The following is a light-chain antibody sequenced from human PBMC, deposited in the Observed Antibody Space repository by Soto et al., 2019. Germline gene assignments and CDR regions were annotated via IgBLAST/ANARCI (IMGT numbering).Light chain of an antibody. V-gene: IGKV3D-20*01. Sequence: EIVLTQSPATLSLSPGERATLSCGASQSVSSTYLAWYQQKPGLAPRLLIYDASSRATGIPDRFSGSGSGTDFTLTISRLEPEDFGVYYCLQYGSPPYTFGQGTKLEIK. CDR3: LQYGSPPYT. CDR2: DAS. J-gene: IGKJ2*01. CDR1: QSVSSTY.